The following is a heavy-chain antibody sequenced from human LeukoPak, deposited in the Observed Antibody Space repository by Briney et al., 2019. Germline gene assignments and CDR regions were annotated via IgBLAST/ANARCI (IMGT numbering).Heavy chain of an antibody. D-gene: IGHD5-18*01. CDR1: GFTFSSYE. J-gene: IGHJ4*02. V-gene: IGHV3-48*03. CDR2: ISSSGSTI. Sequence: GGSLRLSCAASGFTFSSYEMNWVRQAPGKGLEWVSYISSSGSTICYADSVKGRFTISRDNAKNSLYLQMNSLRAEDTAVYYCARFPRGYSYGSADYWGQGTLVAVSS. CDR3: ARFPRGYSYGSADY.